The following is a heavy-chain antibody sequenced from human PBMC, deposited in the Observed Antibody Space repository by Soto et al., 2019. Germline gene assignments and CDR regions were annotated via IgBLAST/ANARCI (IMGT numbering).Heavy chain of an antibody. CDR2: LSGSGGTT. V-gene: IGHV3-23*01. CDR3: AKQRAGYGSGSDTFYFDF. D-gene: IGHD3-10*01. Sequence: LRLSCSTSGFTFSTYAMNWVRQAPGKGLEWVSALSGSGGTTYYADSVRGRFTISRDNSKNTLFLQMSSPRAEDTALYYCAKQRAGYGSGSDTFYFDFWGQGTLVTVSS. J-gene: IGHJ4*02. CDR1: GFTFSTYA.